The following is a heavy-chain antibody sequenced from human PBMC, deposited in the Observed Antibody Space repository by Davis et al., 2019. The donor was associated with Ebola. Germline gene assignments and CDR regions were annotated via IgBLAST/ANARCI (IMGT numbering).Heavy chain of an antibody. D-gene: IGHD4-17*01. V-gene: IGHV4-59*08. J-gene: IGHJ4*02. CDR1: GGSISSYY. CDR3: ARAPDYGIDY. CDR2: IYYSGST. Sequence: PSETLSLTCTVSGGSISSYYWSWIRQPPGKGLEWIGYIYYSGSTYYNPSLKSRVTISVDTSKNQFSLKLSSVTAADTAVYYCARAPDYGIDYWGQGTLVTVSS.